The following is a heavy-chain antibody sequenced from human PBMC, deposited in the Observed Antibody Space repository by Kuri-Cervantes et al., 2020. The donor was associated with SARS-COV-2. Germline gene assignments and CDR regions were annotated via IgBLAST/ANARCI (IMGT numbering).Heavy chain of an antibody. CDR1: GFSLRDSGMR. D-gene: IGHD2-2*01. Sequence: SGPTLVKPTQTLTLTCTFSGFSLRDSGMRVSWIRQSPGKALEWLARIDWDDDKFYSASLKTRLTISKDTSKNQVVLTMTNMDPVDTATYYCARISYECSSSSCYFRDWGQGTQVTVSS. CDR2: IDWDDDK. J-gene: IGHJ4*02. V-gene: IGHV2-70*04. CDR3: ARISYECSSSSCYFRD.